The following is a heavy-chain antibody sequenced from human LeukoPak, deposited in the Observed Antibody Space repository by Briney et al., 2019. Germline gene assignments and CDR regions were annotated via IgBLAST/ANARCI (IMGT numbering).Heavy chain of an antibody. CDR1: GVTFSSYW. V-gene: IGHV3-7*01. Sequence: GGSLRLSRAASGVTFSSYWMNWVRQAPGKGLEWVANIKPDGSEKYYADSVKDRFTISRDNAKNSLYLQMNSLRAEDTAVYYCARDHYDFWSGGRGAFDIWGQGTMVTVSS. D-gene: IGHD3-3*01. CDR3: ARDHYDFWSGGRGAFDI. J-gene: IGHJ3*02. CDR2: IKPDGSEK.